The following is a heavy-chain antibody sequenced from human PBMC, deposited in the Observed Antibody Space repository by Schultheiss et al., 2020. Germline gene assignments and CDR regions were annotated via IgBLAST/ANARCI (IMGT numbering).Heavy chain of an antibody. D-gene: IGHD6-19*01. CDR3: ARDLGGYSSGYTMYYFDY. Sequence: SATLSLTCTVSGGSISSGDYYWSWIRQPPGKGLEWIGYIYYSGSTYYNPSLKSRVTISVDTSKNQFSLKLSSVTAADTAVYYCARDLGGYSSGYTMYYFDYWGQGTLVNGYS. CDR2: IYYSGST. J-gene: IGHJ4*02. CDR1: GGSISSGDYY. V-gene: IGHV4-30-4*01.